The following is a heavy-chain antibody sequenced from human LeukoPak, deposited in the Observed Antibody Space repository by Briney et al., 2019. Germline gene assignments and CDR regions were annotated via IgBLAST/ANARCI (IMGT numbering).Heavy chain of an antibody. CDR3: SRGRPTDGSGSSLCDC. J-gene: IGHJ4*02. Sequence: ASVKVSCKASVYTFTRYYMHWVRQAPGQGLEWMGWINPNSGGTNYAQKFQGRVTMTRDTSISTVYMELSRLTSDDTAVYYCSRGRPTDGSGSSLCDCWGQGTLVTVSS. D-gene: IGHD3-10*01. CDR1: VYTFTRYY. V-gene: IGHV1-2*02. CDR2: INPNSGGT.